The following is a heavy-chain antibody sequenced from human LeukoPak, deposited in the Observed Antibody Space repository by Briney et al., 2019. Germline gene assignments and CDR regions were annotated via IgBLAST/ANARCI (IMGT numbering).Heavy chain of an antibody. CDR1: GFTFSSYE. CDR3: ARDGSGYDTYFDY. Sequence: PGGSLRLSRAASGFTFSSYEMNWVRQAPGKGLEWVSYISSSGSTIYYADSVKGRFTISRDNAKNSLYLQMNSLRAEDTAVYYCARDGSGYDTYFDYWGQGTLVTVSS. V-gene: IGHV3-48*03. J-gene: IGHJ4*02. D-gene: IGHD5-12*01. CDR2: ISSSGSTI.